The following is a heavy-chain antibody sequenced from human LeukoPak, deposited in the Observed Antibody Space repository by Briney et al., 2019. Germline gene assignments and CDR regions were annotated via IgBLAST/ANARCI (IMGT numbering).Heavy chain of an antibody. Sequence: PGRSLRLSCAASGFTFSSYAMHWVRQAPGEGLEWVAVISYDGSNKYYADSVKGRFTISRDNSKNTLYLQMNSLRAEDTAVYYCARGQDGDYDSRLGFDPWGQGTLVTVSS. CDR3: ARGQDGDYDSRLGFDP. V-gene: IGHV3-30*14. CDR2: ISYDGSNK. CDR1: GFTFSSYA. J-gene: IGHJ5*02. D-gene: IGHD4-17*01.